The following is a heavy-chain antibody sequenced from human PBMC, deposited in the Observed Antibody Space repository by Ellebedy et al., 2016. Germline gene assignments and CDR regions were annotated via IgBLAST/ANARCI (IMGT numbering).Heavy chain of an antibody. CDR1: GGPISSSSYY. J-gene: IGHJ6*03. V-gene: IGHV4-39*07. Sequence: SETLSLXXTVSGGPISSSSYYWGWIRQPPGKGLEWIGSIYYSGSTYYNPSLKSRVTMSVDTSKNQFSLKLSSVTAADTAVYYCARDDSGSYYGYYYYYMDVWGKGTTVTVSS. D-gene: IGHD1-26*01. CDR3: ARDDSGSYYGYYYYYMDV. CDR2: IYYSGST.